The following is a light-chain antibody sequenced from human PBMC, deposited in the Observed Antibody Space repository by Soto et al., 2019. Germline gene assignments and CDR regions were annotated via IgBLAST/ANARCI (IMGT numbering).Light chain of an antibody. Sequence: EIVMTQSPATLSVSPGDRATLSCSASDIVTSSLAWYQQKPGQPPRLLIYAASTRATDVPARFSGGGSETEFTLTISSLQSEDFAVYFCQQYNIWPLWTFGQGTKVDIK. V-gene: IGKV3-15*01. CDR1: DIVTSS. CDR2: AAS. CDR3: QQYNIWPLWT. J-gene: IGKJ1*01.